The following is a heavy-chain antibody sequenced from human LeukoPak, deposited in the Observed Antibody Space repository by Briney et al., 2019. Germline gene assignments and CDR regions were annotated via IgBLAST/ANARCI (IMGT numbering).Heavy chain of an antibody. CDR1: GFTFSSYG. Sequence: GGSLRLPCAAPGFTFSSYGMHWVRQAPGKGLEGVAVISYDGSNKYYADSVKGRFTISRDNSKNTLYLQMNSLRAEDTAVYYCAKFTVTTGAFDYWGQGTLVTVSS. J-gene: IGHJ4*02. CDR2: ISYDGSNK. CDR3: AKFTVTTGAFDY. V-gene: IGHV3-30*18. D-gene: IGHD4-17*01.